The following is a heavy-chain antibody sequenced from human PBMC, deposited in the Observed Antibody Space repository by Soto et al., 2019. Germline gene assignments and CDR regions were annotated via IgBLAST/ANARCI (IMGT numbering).Heavy chain of an antibody. V-gene: IGHV3-23*01. CDR3: AKDGGSSWYPWFDP. D-gene: IGHD6-13*01. Sequence: EVQLLESGGGLVKPGGSLRLSCAASGFTFSSYAMSWVRQAPGKGLEWVSAIIGSGGSTYYADSVKGRFTISRDNSKNTLYLQMNSLRAEDTAVYYCAKDGGSSWYPWFDPWGQGTLVTVSS. CDR1: GFTFSSYA. J-gene: IGHJ5*02. CDR2: IIGSGGST.